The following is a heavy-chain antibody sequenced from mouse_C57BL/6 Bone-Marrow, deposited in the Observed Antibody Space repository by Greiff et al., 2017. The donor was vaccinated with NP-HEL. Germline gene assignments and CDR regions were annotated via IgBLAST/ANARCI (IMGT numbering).Heavy chain of an antibody. D-gene: IGHD3-3*01. CDR1: GYTFTSYW. J-gene: IGHJ3*01. CDR3: ARHSLGAY. V-gene: IGHV1-59*01. Sequence: QVQLQQPGAELVRPGTSVKLSCKASGYTFTSYWMHWVKQRPGQGLEWIGVIDPSDSYTNYNQKFKGKATLTVDTSSSTAYMQLSSLTSEDSAVYYCARHSLGAYWGKGTLVTVSA. CDR2: IDPSDSYT.